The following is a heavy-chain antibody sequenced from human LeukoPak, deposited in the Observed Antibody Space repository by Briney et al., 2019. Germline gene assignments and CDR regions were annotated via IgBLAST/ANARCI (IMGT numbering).Heavy chain of an antibody. V-gene: IGHV3-33*01. J-gene: IGHJ5*02. CDR2: IWYDGSNK. D-gene: IGHD6-6*01. CDR1: GFTFSGYD. Sequence: GRSLRLSCAASGFTFSGYDMHWVRQAPGKGLEWVAVIWYDGSNKYYADSVKGRFTISRDNSKNTLYLQMNSLRAEDTAMYYCAREGVPPTWGQGTLVTASS. CDR3: AREGVPPT.